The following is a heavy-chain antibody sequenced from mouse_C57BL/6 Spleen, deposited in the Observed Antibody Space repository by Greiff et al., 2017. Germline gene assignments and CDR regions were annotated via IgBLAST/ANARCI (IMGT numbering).Heavy chain of an antibody. CDR2: INPNNGGI. Sequence: VQLQQSGPELVKPGASVKISCKASGYTFTDYYMNWVKQSHGKSLEWIGDINPNNGGISYNQKFKGKATLTVDKSSSTAYMELRSLTSEDSAVYYCARGGLLLRYGYYDGWGTGTTVTVSS. V-gene: IGHV1-26*01. CDR1: GYTFTDYY. D-gene: IGHD1-1*01. CDR3: ARGGLLLRYGYYDG. J-gene: IGHJ1*03.